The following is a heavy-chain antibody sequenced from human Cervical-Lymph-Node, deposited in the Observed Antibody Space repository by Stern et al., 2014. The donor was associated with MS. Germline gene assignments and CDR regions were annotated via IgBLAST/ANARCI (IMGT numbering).Heavy chain of an antibody. J-gene: IGHJ6*02. Sequence: EVQLEESGAEVKKPGESLKISCKGSGYSFTSHWIGWVRQMPGKGLEWMGVIYPGGSDTRYRPALQGQVTISTVKANRPAYLQVSSLKASDTAIYYCARHQTDYKGRDYYYYGMDVWGQGTTVTVSS. CDR2: IYPGGSDT. D-gene: IGHD4-11*01. CDR3: ARHQTDYKGRDYYYYGMDV. V-gene: IGHV5-51*01. CDR1: GYSFTSHW.